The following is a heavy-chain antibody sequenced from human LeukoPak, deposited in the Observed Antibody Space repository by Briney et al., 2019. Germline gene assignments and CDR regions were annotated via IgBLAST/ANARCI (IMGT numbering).Heavy chain of an antibody. Sequence: GGSLRLSCAASGFTFSSYAMSWVRQAPGKGLEWVSAISGSGGSTYYADSVKGRFTISRDNPKNTLYLQMNSLRAEDTAVYYCARVEADFCLDSWGQGTLVTVSS. CDR2: ISGSGGST. V-gene: IGHV3-23*01. J-gene: IGHJ5*02. D-gene: IGHD3-3*01. CDR1: GFTFSSYA. CDR3: ARVEADFCLDS.